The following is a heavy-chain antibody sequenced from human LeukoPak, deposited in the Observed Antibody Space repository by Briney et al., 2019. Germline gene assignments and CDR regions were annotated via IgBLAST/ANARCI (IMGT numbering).Heavy chain of an antibody. CDR2: INPKSGDT. V-gene: IGHV1-2*02. CDR1: GYTFANNH. CDR3: ARACDEGTGHYDSLHF. J-gene: IGHJ3*01. D-gene: IGHD3/OR15-3a*01. Sequence: ASVKVSCKASGYTFANNHIHWVRQAPGQGPEWMGWINPKSGDTDYAQQFQGRLTMTRDTTIGTASMDLSGLRLDDTGVYYCARACDEGTGHYDSLHFWGQGTMVTVSS.